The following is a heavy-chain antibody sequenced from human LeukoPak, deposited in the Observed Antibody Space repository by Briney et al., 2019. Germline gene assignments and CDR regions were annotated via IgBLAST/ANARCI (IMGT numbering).Heavy chain of an antibody. CDR3: ARGHRITIFGGPLGYFQH. D-gene: IGHD3-3*01. CDR1: GYTFTGYY. Sequence: ASVKVSCKASGYTFTGYYMHWVRQAPGQGFEWMGWINPNSGGTNYAQKFQGRVTMTRDTSISTAYMELGRLRSDDTAVYYCARGHRITIFGGPLGYFQHWGQGTLVTVSS. CDR2: INPNSGGT. J-gene: IGHJ1*01. V-gene: IGHV1-2*02.